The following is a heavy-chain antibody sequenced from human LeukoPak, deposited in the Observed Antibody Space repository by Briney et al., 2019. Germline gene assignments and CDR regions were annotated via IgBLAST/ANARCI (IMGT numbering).Heavy chain of an antibody. CDR1: GGSISGPNW. D-gene: IGHD1-1*01. J-gene: IGHJ4*02. V-gene: IGHV4-4*02. CDR2: FYHSGGT. CDR3: ARNGAFAVEY. Sequence: SETLSLTCAVSGGSISGPNWWSWVRQPPGKGLEWIGEFYHSGGTNYNPSLKSRVTISIDKSNNQFSLKLTSVTAADTAVYYCARNGAFAVEYWGRGSLVTVSS.